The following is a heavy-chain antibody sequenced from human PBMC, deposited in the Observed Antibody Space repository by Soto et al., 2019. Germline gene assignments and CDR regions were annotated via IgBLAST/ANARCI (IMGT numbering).Heavy chain of an antibody. J-gene: IGHJ4*02. D-gene: IGHD4-4*01. CDR1: GFTFTTHW. Sequence: EVQLVESGGGVVQPGGSLRLSCAASGFTFTTHWMHWVRQGPGKGLVWVSRVDGAGTRTDYADSVKGRFTISRDNAKNTVYLKMNSLRAEDTAVYYCVRDFPRDNYNGDYWGQGTLVTVSS. V-gene: IGHV3-74*01. CDR2: VDGAGTRT. CDR3: VRDFPRDNYNGDY.